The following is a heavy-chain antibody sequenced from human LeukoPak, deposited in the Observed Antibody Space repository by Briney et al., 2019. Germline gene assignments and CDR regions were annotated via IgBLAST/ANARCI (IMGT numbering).Heavy chain of an antibody. Sequence: GGSLRLSCVASGFSFTNAWMSWVRQAPGKGLEWVGRIKSKTDGVTTDYAAPVKGRFTISRDVSKNTLYLQMNSLKTEDTAVYYCTTYPPGYCSSPTCWGYFDSWGQGTLVTVSS. V-gene: IGHV3-15*01. J-gene: IGHJ4*02. CDR1: GFSFTNAW. D-gene: IGHD2-2*01. CDR3: TTYPPGYCSSPTCWGYFDS. CDR2: IKSKTDGVTT.